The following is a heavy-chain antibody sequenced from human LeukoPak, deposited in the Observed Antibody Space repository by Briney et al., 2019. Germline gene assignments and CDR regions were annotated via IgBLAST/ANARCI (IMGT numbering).Heavy chain of an antibody. CDR3: ARGSYGDYSYFDY. CDR1: GDSIINGDYY. CDR2: THYSGST. Sequence: KSSQTLSLTCTLSGDSIINGDYYWSWIRQPPGKDLEWIGQTHYSGSTNYKASLKSRVIISVDTSKNQFSLKLISATAADTAVYYCARGSYGDYSYFDYWGQGSLVTLSS. J-gene: IGHJ4*02. V-gene: IGHV4-30-4*08. D-gene: IGHD2-15*01.